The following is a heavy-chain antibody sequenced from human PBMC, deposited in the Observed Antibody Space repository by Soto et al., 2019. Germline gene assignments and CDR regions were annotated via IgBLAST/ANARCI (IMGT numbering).Heavy chain of an antibody. CDR2: ISAYNGNT. J-gene: IGHJ3*02. CDR1: GYTFTSYG. D-gene: IGHD3-22*01. Sequence: QVQLVQSGAEVKKPGASVKVSCKASGYTFTSYGITWVRQAPGQGLERMGWISAYNGNTNYAQKLQGRVTMTTDTSTSTAYMELRSLRSDDTAVYYCARDDRYYDSSGYFEDAFDIWGQGTMVTVSS. V-gene: IGHV1-18*01. CDR3: ARDDRYYDSSGYFEDAFDI.